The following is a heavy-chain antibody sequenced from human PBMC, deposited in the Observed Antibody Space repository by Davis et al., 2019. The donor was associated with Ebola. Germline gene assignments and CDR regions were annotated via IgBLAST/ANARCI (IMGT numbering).Heavy chain of an antibody. D-gene: IGHD3-3*01. CDR3: ARDPLWSGYYDS. CDR2: VYYTGST. CDR1: GGSITSYY. J-gene: IGHJ4*02. Sequence: MPSETLSFTCTVSGGSITSYYWSWIRQPPGKGLEWIGYVYYTGSTSYNPSLKSRVTISVDTSRNQFSLRLSSVTAADTAVYYCARDPLWSGYYDSWGQGTLVTVSS. V-gene: IGHV4-59*01.